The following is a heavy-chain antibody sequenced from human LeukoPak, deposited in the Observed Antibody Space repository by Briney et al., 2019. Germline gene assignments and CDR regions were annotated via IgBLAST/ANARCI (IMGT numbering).Heavy chain of an antibody. CDR2: ISSNGGST. J-gene: IGHJ4*02. Sequence: GGSLRLSCSASGFTFSSYAMHWVRQAPGKGLEYVSAISSNGGSTYYADSVKGRFTISRDNSKNTLYLQMSSLRAEDTAVYYCVKGYWGNMVGYWGQGTLVTVSS. V-gene: IGHV3-64D*09. CDR3: VKGYWGNMVGY. D-gene: IGHD3-16*01. CDR1: GFTFSSYA.